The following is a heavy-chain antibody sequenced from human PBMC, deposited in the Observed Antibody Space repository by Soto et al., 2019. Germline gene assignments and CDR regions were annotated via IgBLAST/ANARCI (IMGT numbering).Heavy chain of an antibody. J-gene: IGHJ6*02. CDR3: AGRVVGTMVRGLDV. D-gene: IGHD3-10*01. CDR2: IYHSGST. V-gene: IGHV4-4*02. CDR1: GGSISSSNR. Sequence: SETLSLTCAVSGGSISSSNRCSWVRQPPGKGLEWIGEIYHSGSTNYNPSLKSRVTISVDKSKNQFSLKLSSVTAADTAVYYCAGRVVGTMVRGLDVWGQGTTVTVSS.